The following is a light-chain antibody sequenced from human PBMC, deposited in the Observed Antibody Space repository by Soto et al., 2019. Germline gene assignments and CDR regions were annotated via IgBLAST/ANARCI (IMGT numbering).Light chain of an antibody. Sequence: QSALTQPASVSGSPGQSITISCTGTSSDVGRYNYVSWYQQRPGQAPKLMIYEVSHRPSGVSNRFSGSKSGYTASLTISGLQAEDEADYYCTSYTSSTTWVFGGGTKVTVL. CDR3: TSYTSSTTWV. J-gene: IGLJ3*02. CDR2: EVS. CDR1: SSDVGRYNY. V-gene: IGLV2-14*01.